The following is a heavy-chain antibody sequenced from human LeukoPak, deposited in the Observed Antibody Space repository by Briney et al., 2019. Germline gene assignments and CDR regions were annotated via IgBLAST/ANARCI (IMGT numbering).Heavy chain of an antibody. CDR3: ARAMVRGVIPFDY. CDR2: INHSGST. CDR1: GGSFSGYY. D-gene: IGHD3-10*01. J-gene: IGHJ4*01. V-gene: IGHV4-34*01. Sequence: SETLSLTCAVYGGSFSGYYWSWIRQPPGKGLEWIGEINHSGSTNYNPSLKSRVTISVDTSKNQFSLKLSSVTAADTAVYYCARAMVRGVIPFDYWGQEPWSPSPQ.